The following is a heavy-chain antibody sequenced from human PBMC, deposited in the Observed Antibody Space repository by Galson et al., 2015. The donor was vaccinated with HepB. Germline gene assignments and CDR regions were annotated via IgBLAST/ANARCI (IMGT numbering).Heavy chain of an antibody. CDR1: GFTFSNAW. J-gene: IGHJ6*03. V-gene: IGHV3-15*07. CDR3: TTDPDCSSTSCYLFDYYYYMDV. CDR2: IKSKTDGGTT. Sequence: SLRLSCAASGFTFSNAWMNWVRQAPGKGLEWVGRIKSKTDGGTTDYAAPVKGRFTISRDDSKNTLYLQMNSLKTEDTAVYYCTTDPDCSSTSCYLFDYYYYMDVWGKGTTVTVSS. D-gene: IGHD2-2*01.